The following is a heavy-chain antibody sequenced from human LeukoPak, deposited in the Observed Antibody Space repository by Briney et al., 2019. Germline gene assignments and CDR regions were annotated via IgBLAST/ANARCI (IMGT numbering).Heavy chain of an antibody. J-gene: IGHJ4*02. Sequence: PSETLSLTCTVSGGSISSSSYYWGWIRQPPGKGLEWVANIKQDGSEKYYVDSVKGRFTISRDNAKNSLYLQMNSLRADDTAVYYCARDPYGDYVNYQLAGDLFDYWGQGTLVTVSS. V-gene: IGHV3-7*01. CDR1: GGSISSSSYY. CDR2: IKQDGSEK. D-gene: IGHD4-17*01. CDR3: ARDPYGDYVNYQLAGDLFDY.